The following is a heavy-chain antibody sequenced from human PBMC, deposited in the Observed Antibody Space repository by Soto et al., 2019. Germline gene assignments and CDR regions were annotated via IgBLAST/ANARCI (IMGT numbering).Heavy chain of an antibody. D-gene: IGHD3-16*02. Sequence: QVQLQQWGAGLLKPSETLSLTCAVYGGSFSGYYWSWIRQPPGKGLEWIGEINHSGSTNYNPSLKRRVTISVDTSKNQFSLKLSSVTAADTAVYYCARGYYDYVWGSYRPGGAFDYWGQGTLVTVSS. J-gene: IGHJ4*02. CDR2: INHSGST. CDR1: GGSFSGYY. CDR3: ARGYYDYVWGSYRPGGAFDY. V-gene: IGHV4-34*01.